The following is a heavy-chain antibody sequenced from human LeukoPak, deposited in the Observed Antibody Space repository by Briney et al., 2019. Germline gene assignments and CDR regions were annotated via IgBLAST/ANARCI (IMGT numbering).Heavy chain of an antibody. CDR1: GGSISSYF. V-gene: IGHV4-59*01. Sequence: SETLSLTCTVSGGSISSYFWSWIRQPPGKGLEWIGYIYYSGSTNYNPSLKSRVTISVDTSKNQFSLKLSSVTAADTAVYYCARDNGDYEYSYWGQGTLVTVSS. D-gene: IGHD4-17*01. J-gene: IGHJ4*02. CDR2: IYYSGST. CDR3: ARDNGDYEYSY.